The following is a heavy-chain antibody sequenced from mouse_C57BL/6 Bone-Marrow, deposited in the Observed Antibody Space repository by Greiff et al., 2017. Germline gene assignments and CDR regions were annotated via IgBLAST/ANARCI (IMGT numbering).Heavy chain of an antibody. Sequence: EVKVEEPGGGLVQPGGSMKLSCVASGFTFSNYWMNWVRQSPERGLEWVAQIRLKSDNYATHYAVSVKGRFTISRNDSKSSVYMQMNNLRAEDTGICYCTGSDAMDYWGQGTSVTVSS. CDR1: GFTFSNYW. CDR2: IRLKSDNYAT. CDR3: TGSDAMDY. J-gene: IGHJ4*01. V-gene: IGHV6-3*01.